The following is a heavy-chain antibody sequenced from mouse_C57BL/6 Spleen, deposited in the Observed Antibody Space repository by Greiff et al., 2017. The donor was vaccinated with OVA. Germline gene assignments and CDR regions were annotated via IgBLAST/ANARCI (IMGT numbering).Heavy chain of an antibody. Sequence: DVMLVESGGGLVQSGRSLRLSCATSGFTFSDFYMEWVRQAPGRGLEWIAASRNKAHDYTTEYSASVKGRFIVSRDASQSILYLQMNALRADDTAIYYCARSNWDYAMDYWGQGTSVTVSS. CDR1: GFTFSDFY. CDR3: ARSNWDYAMDY. CDR2: SRNKAHDYTT. D-gene: IGHD4-1*01. V-gene: IGHV7-1*01. J-gene: IGHJ4*01.